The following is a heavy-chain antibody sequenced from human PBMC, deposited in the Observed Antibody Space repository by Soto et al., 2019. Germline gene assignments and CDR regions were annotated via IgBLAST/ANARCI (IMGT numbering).Heavy chain of an antibody. CDR1: GFTFSSYG. J-gene: IGHJ4*02. Sequence: SLRLSCAASGFTFSSYGMHWVRQAPGKGLEWVAVISYDGSNKYYADSVKGRFTISRDNSKNTLYLQMNSLRAEDTAVYYCAKPEILCSSTSCDGYWGQGTLVTVSS. CDR2: ISYDGSNK. V-gene: IGHV3-30*18. CDR3: AKPEILCSSTSCDGY. D-gene: IGHD2-2*01.